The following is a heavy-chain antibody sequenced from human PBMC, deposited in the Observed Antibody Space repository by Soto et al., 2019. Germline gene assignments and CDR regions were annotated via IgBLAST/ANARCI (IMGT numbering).Heavy chain of an antibody. CDR1: GGTFSSYA. D-gene: IGHD6-19*01. V-gene: IGHV1-69*13. CDR2: IIPIFGTA. Sequence: SVKVSCKASGGTFSSYAISWVRQAPGQGLEWMGGIIPIFGTANYAQKFQGRVTITADESTSTAYMELSSLRSEDTAVYYCARDLRIAVAGRVRSLGGSDPWGQGTLVTVSS. CDR3: ARDLRIAVAGRVRSLGGSDP. J-gene: IGHJ5*02.